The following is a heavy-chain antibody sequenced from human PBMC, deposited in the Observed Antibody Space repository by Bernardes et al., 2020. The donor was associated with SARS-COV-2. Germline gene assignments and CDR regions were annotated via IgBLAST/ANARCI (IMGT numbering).Heavy chain of an antibody. CDR3: ARDVGGTDWRFGFDV. CDR2: IVGSGGTT. D-gene: IGHD3-9*01. V-gene: IGHV3-23*01. J-gene: IGHJ3*01. CDR1: GFIFSNYA. Sequence: GWSLRLSCAASGFIFSNYAMSWVRQAPGKGLEWVSVIVGSGGTTYYADSVRGRFTTSRDNTRTSVFLQMESLRAEDTAVYYCARDVGGTDWRFGFDVWGPGTMVHVSS.